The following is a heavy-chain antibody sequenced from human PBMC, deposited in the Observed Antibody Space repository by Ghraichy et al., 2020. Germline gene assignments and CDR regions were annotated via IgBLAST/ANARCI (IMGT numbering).Heavy chain of an antibody. V-gene: IGHV3-23*01. CDR3: AKDLSDTADQYYYYGMDV. Sequence: GGSLRLSCAASGFTFSSYAMSWVRQAPGKGLEWVSAISGSGGSTYYADSVKGRFTISRDNSKNTLYLQMNSLRAEDTAVYYCAKDLSDTADQYYYYGMDVWGQGTTVTVSS. D-gene: IGHD5-18*01. J-gene: IGHJ6*02. CDR2: ISGSGGST. CDR1: GFTFSSYA.